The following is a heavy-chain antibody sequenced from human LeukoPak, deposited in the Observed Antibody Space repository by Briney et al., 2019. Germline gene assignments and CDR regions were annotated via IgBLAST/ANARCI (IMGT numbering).Heavy chain of an antibody. CDR1: GGSITSDH. D-gene: IGHD2/OR15-2a*01. V-gene: IGHV4-59*12. CDR2: IFYSGRT. J-gene: IGHJ3*02. Sequence: SETLSLTCTVSGGSITSDHWNWIRQPPGKGLEWIGCIFYSGRTYYNPSLKSRVSISVDMSKNQFSLRLTSVTAADTAVYYCARKNDFEIWGQRTLVTVSS. CDR3: ARKNDFEI.